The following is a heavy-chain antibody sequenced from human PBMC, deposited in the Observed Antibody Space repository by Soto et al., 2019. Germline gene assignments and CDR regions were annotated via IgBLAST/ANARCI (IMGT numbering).Heavy chain of an antibody. CDR3: ASYYDFWVILTGLYYGMDV. V-gene: IGHV4-59*04. D-gene: IGHD3-3*01. CDR1: GGSISGYY. J-gene: IGHJ6*02. CDR2: IYYSGST. Sequence: SETLSLTCTVSGGSISGYYWSWIRQPPGKGLEWIGNIYYSGSTYYNPSLKSRVTISVDTSKNQFSLKLSSVTAADTAVYYCASYYDFWVILTGLYYGMDVWGQGTTVTVSS.